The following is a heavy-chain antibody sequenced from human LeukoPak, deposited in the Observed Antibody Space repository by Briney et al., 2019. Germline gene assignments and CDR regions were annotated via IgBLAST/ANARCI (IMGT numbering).Heavy chain of an antibody. CDR1: GYSFTTYY. D-gene: IGHD3-16*01. CDR3: ARGGGRSWFDY. J-gene: IGHJ4*02. V-gene: IGHV1-2*02. Sequence: ASVKVSFKASGYSFTTYYMHWVRQAPGQGLEWMGWINPNSGGTQYAQNFQGRVTMTRDTSISTAYMELSNLRSDDTAVYYCARGGGRSWFDYWGQGTLVTVTS. CDR2: INPNSGGT.